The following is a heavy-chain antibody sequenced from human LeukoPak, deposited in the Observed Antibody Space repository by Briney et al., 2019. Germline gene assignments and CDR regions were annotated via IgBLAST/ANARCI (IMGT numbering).Heavy chain of an antibody. CDR1: GFTFSSYD. D-gene: IGHD3-22*01. V-gene: IGHV3-13*04. J-gene: IGHJ4*02. Sequence: GGSLRLSCAASGFTFSSYDMHWVRQATGKGLEWVSAIGTAGDTYYPGSVKGRFTISRENAKDSLYLQMNSLRAGDTAVYYCARGDSSGYYQSSFDYWGQGTLVTVSS. CDR2: IGTAGDT. CDR3: ARGDSSGYYQSSFDY.